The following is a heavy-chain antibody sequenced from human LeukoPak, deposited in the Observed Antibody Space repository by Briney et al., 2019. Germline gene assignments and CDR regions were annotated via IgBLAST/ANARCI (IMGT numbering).Heavy chain of an antibody. CDR3: ASPGRGYYDSSGYYHRTPYYFDY. J-gene: IGHJ4*02. CDR2: ISGSGGST. CDR1: GFTFSSYA. V-gene: IGHV3-23*01. D-gene: IGHD3-22*01. Sequence: GGSLRLSCAASGFTFSSYAMSWVRQAPGKGLEWVSAISGSGGSTYCADSVKGRFTISRDNSKNTLYLQMNSLRAEDTAVYYCASPGRGYYDSSGYYHRTPYYFDYWGQGTLVTVSS.